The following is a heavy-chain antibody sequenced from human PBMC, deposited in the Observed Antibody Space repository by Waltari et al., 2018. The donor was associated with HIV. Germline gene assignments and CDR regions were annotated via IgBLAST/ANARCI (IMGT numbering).Heavy chain of an antibody. D-gene: IGHD2-15*01. J-gene: IGHJ2*01. Sequence: QVQLVQSGAEVKKPGSSVKVSCKASGGTFNNYALTWMRQAPGQGREWMGGIIPVFGTTNYAKKFQGRLTSIADESTSTGYMELSSLRSEDTAVYYCARMATVVDWYFDLWGRGTLVTVSS. CDR1: GGTFNNYA. V-gene: IGHV1-69*01. CDR2: IIPVFGTT. CDR3: ARMATVVDWYFDL.